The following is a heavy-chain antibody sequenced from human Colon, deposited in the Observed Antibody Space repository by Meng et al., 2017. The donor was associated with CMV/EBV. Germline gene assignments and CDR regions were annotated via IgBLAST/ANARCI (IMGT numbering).Heavy chain of an antibody. D-gene: IGHD1-26*01. J-gene: IGHJ2*01. Sequence: SLKISCAASGFSFSDHFMHWMRHTPERGLEWLSYITPDATTIYYADSVKGRFTVSRDNANHLMYLQMNSLRAEDTAVYYCAVQAGPTERYFDLWGRGTLVTVSS. CDR1: GFSFSDHF. CDR3: AVQAGPTERYFDL. V-gene: IGHV3-11*01. CDR2: ITPDATTI.